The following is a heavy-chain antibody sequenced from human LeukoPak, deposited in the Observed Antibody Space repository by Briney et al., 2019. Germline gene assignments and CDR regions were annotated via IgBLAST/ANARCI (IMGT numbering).Heavy chain of an antibody. CDR3: ARHLENTPGSGAYGYFDK. CDR2: VFNSGNT. V-gene: IGHV4-39*01. Sequence: SETLSLTCIGSGDSIATTTYYWDWIGQSPGWGLELIANVFNSGNTYYSPSLKGRVTLSVDTSKNQYSLQLASVTASDTAVYYCARHLENTPGSGAYGYFDKWGQGALVTVSS. D-gene: IGHD1-26*01. J-gene: IGHJ4*02. CDR1: GDSIATTTYY.